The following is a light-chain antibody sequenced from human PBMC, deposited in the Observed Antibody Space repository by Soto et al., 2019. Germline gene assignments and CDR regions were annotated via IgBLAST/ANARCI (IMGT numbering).Light chain of an antibody. CDR2: GAS. J-gene: IGKJ1*01. V-gene: IGKV1-6*02. CDR1: QGIRTE. CDR3: LQDNSYPRT. Sequence: AIPMTQSPSSLSASVGDRVTITCRASQGIRTELGWYQQKPGKAPKLLIYGASTLHGGVPSRFSGSGSGTDFTLTISSLQPDDFATYYCLQDNSYPRTFGQGTKVEIK.